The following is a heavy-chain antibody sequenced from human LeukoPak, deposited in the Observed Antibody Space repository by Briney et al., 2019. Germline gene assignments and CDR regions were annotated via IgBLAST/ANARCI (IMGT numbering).Heavy chain of an antibody. CDR3: ARERRYYYGSGFDY. Sequence: GGSLRLSCAASGFTFSSYGMHWVRQAPGKGLEWVAVIWYDGSNKYYADSVKGRFTISRDNSKNTLYLQMNSLRAEDTAVYYCARERRYYYGSGFDYWGQGTLVTVSS. J-gene: IGHJ4*02. D-gene: IGHD3-10*01. CDR1: GFTFSSYG. V-gene: IGHV3-33*01. CDR2: IWYDGSNK.